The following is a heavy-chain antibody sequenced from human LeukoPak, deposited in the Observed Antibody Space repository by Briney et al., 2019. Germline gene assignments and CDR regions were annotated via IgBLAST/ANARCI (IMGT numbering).Heavy chain of an antibody. Sequence: PSETLSLTCAVYGGSFSGNYWSWIRQPPGKGLEWIGEINHSGSTNYNPSLKSRVTISVDTSKNQFSLKLSSVTAADTAVYYCARDQYDSSGYDYWGQGTLVTVSS. CDR2: INHSGST. J-gene: IGHJ4*02. V-gene: IGHV4-34*01. CDR3: ARDQYDSSGYDY. CDR1: GGSFSGNY. D-gene: IGHD3-22*01.